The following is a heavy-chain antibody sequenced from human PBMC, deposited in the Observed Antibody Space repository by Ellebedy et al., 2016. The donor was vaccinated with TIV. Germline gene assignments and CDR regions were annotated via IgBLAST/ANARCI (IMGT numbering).Heavy chain of an antibody. CDR3: ARVGVPSAMGRRPYYYYYMDV. CDR1: GGSFSDYY. V-gene: IGHV4-34*01. D-gene: IGHD2-2*01. J-gene: IGHJ6*03. CDR2: INHSGST. Sequence: SETLSLXXAVYGGSFSDYYWGWIRQPPGKGLEWIGEINHSGSTNYNPSLKSRVTMSVDTSKTQFSLELGSLTAADTALYYCARVGVPSAMGRRPYYYYYMDVWGKGTAVTVSS.